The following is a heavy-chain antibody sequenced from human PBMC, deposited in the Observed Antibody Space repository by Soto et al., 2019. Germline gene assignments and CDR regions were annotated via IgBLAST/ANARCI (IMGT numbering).Heavy chain of an antibody. D-gene: IGHD3-3*01. J-gene: IGHJ6*03. CDR3: EEHDFWSGVEDNMDV. V-gene: IGHV3-23*01. CDR2: ISGSGGST. CDR1: GFTFSSYA. Sequence: GGSLRLSCAASGFTFSSYAMSWVRQAPGKGLEWVSAISGSGGSTYYADSVKGRFTISRDNSKNTLYLQMNSLRAEDTAVYYCEEHDFWSGVEDNMDVWGKGTTVTVSS.